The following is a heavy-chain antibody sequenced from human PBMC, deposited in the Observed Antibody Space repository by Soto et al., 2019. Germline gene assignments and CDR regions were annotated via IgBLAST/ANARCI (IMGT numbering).Heavy chain of an antibody. CDR1: GVTFKTYA. J-gene: IGHJ3*02. Sequence: QVQLVQSGAEVKKPGSSVKVSCKASGVTFKTYAISWVRQAPGQGLEWLGGIIPMFRTTEYGQKFQGRVTISVDESTSTAYLELTSLRSEDSAVYYCERKSKSEYYYDSSEFNDAYDMWGQGTVVTVSS. CDR3: ERKSKSEYYYDSSEFNDAYDM. D-gene: IGHD3-22*01. V-gene: IGHV1-69*01. CDR2: IIPMFRTT.